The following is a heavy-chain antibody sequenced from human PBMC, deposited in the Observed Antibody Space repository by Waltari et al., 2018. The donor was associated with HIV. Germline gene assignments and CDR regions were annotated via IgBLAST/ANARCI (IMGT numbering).Heavy chain of an antibody. Sequence: QVQLVQSGAEVKKPGASVKVSCKASGHTFTGYYMPWVRQAPGQGLEWMGWINPNSGATNYAQKFQGRVTMTRDTSISTAYMELNSLRSHDTAVYYCARPLPYCSTSSCPYFDPWGQGTLVTVSS. J-gene: IGHJ5*02. CDR2: INPNSGAT. V-gene: IGHV1-2*02. CDR3: ARPLPYCSTSSCPYFDP. D-gene: IGHD2-2*01. CDR1: GHTFTGYY.